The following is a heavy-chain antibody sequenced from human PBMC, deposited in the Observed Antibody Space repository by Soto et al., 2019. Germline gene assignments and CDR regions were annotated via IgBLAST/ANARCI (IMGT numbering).Heavy chain of an antibody. CDR3: ATSPYYYGSGSYLPFDY. Sequence: SVKVSCKASGGTLSSYAISWVRQAPGQGLEWMGGIIPIFGTANYAQKFQGRVTITADESTSTAYMELSSLRSEDTAVYYCATSPYYYGSGSYLPFDYWGQGTLVTVSS. V-gene: IGHV1-69*13. D-gene: IGHD3-10*01. CDR2: IIPIFGTA. CDR1: GGTLSSYA. J-gene: IGHJ4*02.